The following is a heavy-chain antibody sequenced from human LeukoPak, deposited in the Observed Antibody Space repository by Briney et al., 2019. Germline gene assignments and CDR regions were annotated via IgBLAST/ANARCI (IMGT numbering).Heavy chain of an antibody. CDR3: ARGNYDRSGYLDY. V-gene: IGHV3-33*01. D-gene: IGHD3-22*01. J-gene: IGHJ4*02. Sequence: PGRSLRLSCAASGFTFSSYGMHWVRQAPGKGLEWVAVIWYDGRNKYYADSVEGRFTISRDNSKNTLYLQMNSLRAEDTAVYYCARGNYDRSGYLDYWGQGTLVTVSS. CDR2: IWYDGRNK. CDR1: GFTFSSYG.